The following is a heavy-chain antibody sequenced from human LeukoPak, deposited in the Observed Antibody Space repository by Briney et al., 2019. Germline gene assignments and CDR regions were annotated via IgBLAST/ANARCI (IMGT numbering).Heavy chain of an antibody. CDR3: ARDDCSGGSCYLDY. Sequence: GGSLRLSCAASGFTFSSYAMSWVRQAPGKGLEWVSAISGSGGSTYYADSVKGRFTISRDNSKNTLYLQMNSLRAEDTAVYYCARDDCSGGSCYLDYWGQGTLVTVSS. CDR2: ISGSGGST. D-gene: IGHD2-15*01. V-gene: IGHV3-23*01. J-gene: IGHJ4*02. CDR1: GFTFSSYA.